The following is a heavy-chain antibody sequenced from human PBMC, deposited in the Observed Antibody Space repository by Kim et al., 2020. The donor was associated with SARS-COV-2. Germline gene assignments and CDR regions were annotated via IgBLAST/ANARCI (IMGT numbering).Heavy chain of an antibody. Sequence: GESLKISCKGSGYSFPNHWIGWVRQMPGKGLEWMGIIYPDDSDTRYSPSFQGQVTISADNSISTAYLQWRSLKASDTAMYFCARTYCSGGSCYPARFDYWGQGTLVIVSS. V-gene: IGHV5-51*01. CDR3: ARTYCSGGSCYPARFDY. CDR2: IYPDDSDT. J-gene: IGHJ4*02. CDR1: GYSFPNHW. D-gene: IGHD2-15*01.